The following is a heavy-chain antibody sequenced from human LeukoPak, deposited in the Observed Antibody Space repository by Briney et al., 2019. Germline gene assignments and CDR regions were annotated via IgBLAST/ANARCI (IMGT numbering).Heavy chain of an antibody. J-gene: IGHJ4*02. V-gene: IGHV1-8*01. CDR2: INPNSGNT. D-gene: IGHD4-11*01. CDR1: GYTFTSYD. CDR3: ARVTGAIDY. Sequence: ASVKVSCKASGYTFTSYDINWVRQATGQGLEWMGWINPNSGNTGYTQKFQGRVTMTRSTSISAAYMELSSLRSEDTAVYYCARVTGAIDYWGQGTLVTVSS.